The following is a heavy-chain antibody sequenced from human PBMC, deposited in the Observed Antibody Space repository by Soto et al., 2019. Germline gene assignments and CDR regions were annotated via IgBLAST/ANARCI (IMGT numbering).Heavy chain of an antibody. CDR2: ITGSVSST. V-gene: IGHV3-23*01. D-gene: IGHD3-9*01. CDR1: GFTFRNYA. Sequence: RRLSCAVSGFTFRNYAMSWVRQAPGKGLEWVAGITGSVSSTSDSDSGRGRFTISRDNSKDTLYLLMNSLRAEDTAVYCCAKTPNSRLLNAWGQGALVTVSS. CDR3: AKTPNSRLLNA. J-gene: IGHJ5*02.